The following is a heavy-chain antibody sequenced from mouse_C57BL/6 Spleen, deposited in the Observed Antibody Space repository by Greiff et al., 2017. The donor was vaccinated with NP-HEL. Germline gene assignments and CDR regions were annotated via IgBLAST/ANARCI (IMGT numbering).Heavy chain of an antibody. D-gene: IGHD1-1*01. Sequence: QVQLQQPGAELVKPGASVKLSCKASGYTFTSYWMHWVKQRPGQGLEWIGMIHPNSGSTNYNEKFKSKATLTVDKSSSTAYMQLSSLTSEDSAVYYCAPFFTTAVATDGFDYWGQGTTLTVSS. CDR3: APFFTTAVATDGFDY. CDR2: IHPNSGST. J-gene: IGHJ2*01. CDR1: GYTFTSYW. V-gene: IGHV1-64*01.